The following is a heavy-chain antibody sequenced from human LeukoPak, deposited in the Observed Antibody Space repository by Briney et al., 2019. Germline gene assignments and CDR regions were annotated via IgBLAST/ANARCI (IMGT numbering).Heavy chain of an antibody. J-gene: IGHJ4*02. CDR3: AKRGVVIRGILVIGYHQEAYHYDF. D-gene: IGHD3-10*01. V-gene: IGHV3-23*01. CDR2: ISERGGST. CDR1: GISLSNYA. Sequence: GGSLRLSCVVSGISLSNYAMTRVRQAPGKGLEWVSYISERGGSTTYADSVKGRFTISRDTSLNTLYLQMNNLRAEDTAVYFCAKRGVVIRGILVIGYHQEAYHYDFWGQGVLVTVSS.